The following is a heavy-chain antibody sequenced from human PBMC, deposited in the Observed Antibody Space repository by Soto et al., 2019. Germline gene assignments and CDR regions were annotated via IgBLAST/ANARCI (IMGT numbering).Heavy chain of an antibody. CDR2: IYYSGST. D-gene: IGHD2-21*01. CDR3: ARDAVNRVNYYGMDV. J-gene: IGHJ6*02. CDR1: GGSISSGDYY. V-gene: IGHV4-30-4*01. Sequence: QVQLQESGPGLVKPSQTLSLTCTVSGGSISSGDYYWSWIRQPPGKGLEWIGYIYYSGSTYYNPSLKSRVTISVDTSKNQFSLKLSSVTAADTAVYYCARDAVNRVNYYGMDVWGQGTTVTVSS.